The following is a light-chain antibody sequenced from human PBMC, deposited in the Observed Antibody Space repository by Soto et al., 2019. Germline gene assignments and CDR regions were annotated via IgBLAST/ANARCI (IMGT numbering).Light chain of an antibody. V-gene: IGKV1-39*01. CDR2: ASS. Sequence: DIQMTQSPSSVSASVGDRVTIACRAGQSVRSYLNWYQQKPGKAPNLLIYASSTLQSGVPSRFSGGRSGTDFTLTISSLQPEDFATYSCQQSYTSPLTFGGGTKVEI. CDR1: QSVRSY. J-gene: IGKJ4*01. CDR3: QQSYTSPLT.